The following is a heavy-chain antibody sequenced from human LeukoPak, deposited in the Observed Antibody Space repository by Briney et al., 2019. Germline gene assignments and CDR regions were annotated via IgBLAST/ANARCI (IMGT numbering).Heavy chain of an antibody. CDR3: ARGIVVVPAAIAPSYMDV. D-gene: IGHD2-2*01. V-gene: IGHV1-69*06. CDR1: GGTFSSYA. J-gene: IGHJ6*03. Sequence: SVKVSCKASGGTFSSYAISWVRQAPGQGLEWMGGIIPIFGTANYAQKFQGRVTITADKSTSTAYMELSSLRSEDTAVYYCARGIVVVPAAIAPSYMDVWGKGTTVTVSS. CDR2: IIPIFGTA.